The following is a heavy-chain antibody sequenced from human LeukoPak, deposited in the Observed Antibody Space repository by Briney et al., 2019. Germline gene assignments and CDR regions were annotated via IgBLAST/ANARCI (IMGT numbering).Heavy chain of an antibody. CDR3: ARDQGSGYSSSWYDY. D-gene: IGHD6-13*01. Sequence: ASVKVSCKASGYTFTSYGISWVRQAPGQGLEWMGWTSAYNGNTNHAQKLQGRVTMTTDTSTSTAYMELRSLRYDDTAVYYCARDQGSGYSSSWYDYWGQGTLVTVSS. CDR1: GYTFTSYG. V-gene: IGHV1-18*01. CDR2: TSAYNGNT. J-gene: IGHJ4*02.